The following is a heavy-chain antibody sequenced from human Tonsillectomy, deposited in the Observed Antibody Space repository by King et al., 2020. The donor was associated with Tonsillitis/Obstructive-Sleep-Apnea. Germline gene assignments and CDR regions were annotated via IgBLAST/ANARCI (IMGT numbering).Heavy chain of an antibody. CDR1: GFTFSGYA. Sequence: VQLVESGGGVVQPGRSLRLSCAASGFTFSGYAMHWVRQAPAKGVEWVAVISDDGGNKFYADSVKGRFTISRDTFKNTLYLQMNSLRAEDTALYYCARTMVQGVIILPDYWGQGTLVTVSS. V-gene: IGHV3-30*01. CDR3: ARTMVQGVIILPDY. D-gene: IGHD3-10*01. J-gene: IGHJ4*02. CDR2: ISDDGGNK.